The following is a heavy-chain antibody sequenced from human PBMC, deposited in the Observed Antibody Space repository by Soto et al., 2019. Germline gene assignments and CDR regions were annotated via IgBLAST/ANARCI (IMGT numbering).Heavy chain of an antibody. Sequence: QVQLQESGPGLVKPSQTLSLTCTVSGDSITSGGYYWSWMRQHPGKGLEWIGYIYYSGSTYYSPSLKSRVFISMDTSKNQFSLNLNSLTAADTAVYYCARGYYCGSQSYPLVYWGQGTLVTVSS. CDR3: ARGYYCGSQSYPLVY. CDR1: GDSITSGGYY. V-gene: IGHV4-31*03. J-gene: IGHJ4*02. D-gene: IGHD3-10*01. CDR2: IYYSGST.